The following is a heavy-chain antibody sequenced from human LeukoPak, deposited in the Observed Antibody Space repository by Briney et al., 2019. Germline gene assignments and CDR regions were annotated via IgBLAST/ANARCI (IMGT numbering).Heavy chain of an antibody. D-gene: IGHD3-22*01. CDR3: ARAIGLHFYDSSGYKSWYYFAS. CDR2: ISGDGGST. Sequence: PGGSLRLSCAASGVTFNDYAMHWVRQAPGKGLEWVSLISGDGGSTNYADSVKGRFTISRDNSKNSLYLQINSPRTDDTALYYCARAIGLHFYDSSGYKSWYYFASWGLGTLVTVSS. V-gene: IGHV3-43*02. CDR1: GVTFNDYA. J-gene: IGHJ4*02.